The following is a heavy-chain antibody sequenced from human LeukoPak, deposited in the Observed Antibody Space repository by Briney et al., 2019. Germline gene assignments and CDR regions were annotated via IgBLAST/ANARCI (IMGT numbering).Heavy chain of an antibody. CDR1: GFTFSSYA. CDR2: ISGSGGST. J-gene: IGHJ4*02. V-gene: IGHV3-23*01. Sequence: PGVSLRLSCAASGFTFSSYAMSGVRQAPGKGREGVSAISGSGGSTYYADAVKGRFTISRDNSKNTLYLQMNSLRAEDTAVYYCAKELFAGAMVDYWGQGTLVTVSS. CDR3: AKELFAGAMVDY. D-gene: IGHD5-18*01.